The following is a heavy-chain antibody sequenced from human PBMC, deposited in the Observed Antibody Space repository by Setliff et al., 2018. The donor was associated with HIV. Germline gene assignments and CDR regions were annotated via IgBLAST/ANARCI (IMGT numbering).Heavy chain of an antibody. CDR2: ISTSSSYI. J-gene: IGHJ5*02. CDR3: ARHRGVRYNSGWYGIAWFDP. Sequence: LRLSCAASGFSFSSYTMNWVRQAPGKGLEWVSSISTSSSYIYYADSVKGRFTISRDNAKNSLYLQMNSLRAEDTAVYYCARHRGVRYNSGWYGIAWFDPWGQGTLVTVSS. V-gene: IGHV3-21*01. D-gene: IGHD6-19*01. CDR1: GFSFSSYT.